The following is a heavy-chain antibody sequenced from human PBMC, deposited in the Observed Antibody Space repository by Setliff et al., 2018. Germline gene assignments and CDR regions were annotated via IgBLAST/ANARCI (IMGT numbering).Heavy chain of an antibody. CDR3: AREGVDTRSSTDYRYYMDV. D-gene: IGHD5-18*01. J-gene: IGHJ6*03. V-gene: IGHV1-69*05. CDR1: GHTLSNYG. CDR2: TIPIFGST. Sequence: GASVKVSCKASGHTLSNYGITWVRQAPGQGLEWMGGTIPIFGSTNYAQKFQDRVTIITDESTSTAYMELRSLRTEDTAVYYCAREGVDTRSSTDYRYYMDVWGKGTTVTVSS.